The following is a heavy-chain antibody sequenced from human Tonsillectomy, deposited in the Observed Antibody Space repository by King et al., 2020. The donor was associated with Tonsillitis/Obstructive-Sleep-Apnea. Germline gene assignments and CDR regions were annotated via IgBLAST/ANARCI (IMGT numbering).Heavy chain of an antibody. Sequence: QLQESGPGLVKPSETLSLTCTVSGGSVSSGSYYWSWIRQPPGKGLEWIGYIYYSGSTNYNPSLKSRVTISVDTSKNQFSLKLSSVTAADTAVYYCARDQGVPRYCGSTSCQWGGFDYWGQGTLVTVSS. D-gene: IGHD2-2*01. V-gene: IGHV4-61*01. J-gene: IGHJ4*02. CDR3: ARDQGVPRYCGSTSCQWGGFDY. CDR2: IYYSGST. CDR1: GGSVSSGSYY.